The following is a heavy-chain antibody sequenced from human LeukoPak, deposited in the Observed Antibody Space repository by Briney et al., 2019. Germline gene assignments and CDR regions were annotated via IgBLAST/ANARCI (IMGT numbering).Heavy chain of an antibody. CDR2: IYYSGST. V-gene: IGHV4-59*01. J-gene: IGHJ3*02. CDR1: GGSISSYY. D-gene: IGHD6-19*01. Sequence: SETLSLTCTVSGGSISSYYWSWIRQPPGKGLEWIGYIYYSGSTNYNPSLKSRVTISVETSKNEFSLKLRSVTAADTAVYYCARAPIAVAGSAFDIWGQGTMVTVSS. CDR3: ARAPIAVAGSAFDI.